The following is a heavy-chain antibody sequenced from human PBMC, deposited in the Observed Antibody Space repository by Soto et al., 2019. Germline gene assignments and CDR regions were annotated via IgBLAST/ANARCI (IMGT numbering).Heavy chain of an antibody. CDR2: ISSSGGIT. J-gene: IGHJ4*02. Sequence: EVQLLESGGGLVQPGGSLRLSCAASGITFSSYAMSWVRQAPGKGLKWLPGISSSGGITYYADSVKGRFTISRDNSNNTLYLQMNSLRAEDTAVYYCAKRCGGYCSGGSFQVDYWGQGTLVTVSS. V-gene: IGHV3-23*01. D-gene: IGHD2-15*01. CDR1: GITFSSYA. CDR3: AKRCGGYCSGGSFQVDY.